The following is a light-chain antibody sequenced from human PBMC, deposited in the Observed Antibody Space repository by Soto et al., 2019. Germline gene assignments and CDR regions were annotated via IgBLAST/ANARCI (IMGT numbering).Light chain of an antibody. CDR3: QHYDGRHTWT. CDR2: GVY. Sequence: EILLTHYPGTLSWSPGERATLSCGASQSLRTKSLAWYQQKPGQAPRLLISGVYSRAAGIPDRFSGSGSGTDFTLTISRLETEDFAVYYCQHYDGRHTWTFAHGTKVDIK. J-gene: IGKJ1*01. V-gene: IGKV3-20*01. CDR1: QSLRTKS.